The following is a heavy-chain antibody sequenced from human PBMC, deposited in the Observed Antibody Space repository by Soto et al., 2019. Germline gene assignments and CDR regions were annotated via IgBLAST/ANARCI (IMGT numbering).Heavy chain of an antibody. V-gene: IGHV4-59*08. J-gene: IGHJ6*02. D-gene: IGHD2-2*01. CDR2: IYYSGST. CDR3: ASGATVPAATYYYHYGIDV. CDR1: GGSISGYD. Sequence: PSETLSLSCSVAGGSISGYDWSWIRQQPGKGLEWIGYIYYSGSTNYNPSLKSQVTISVDTSKNQFSLKLSSVTAADTAVYYCASGATVPAATYYYHYGIDVWGQATTVTVSS.